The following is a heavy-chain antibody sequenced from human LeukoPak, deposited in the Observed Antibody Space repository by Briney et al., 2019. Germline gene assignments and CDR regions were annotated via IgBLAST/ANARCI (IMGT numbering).Heavy chain of an antibody. CDR2: ISYVGSNK. CDR1: GFTFSSYA. V-gene: IGHV3-30*04. Sequence: QSGRSLRLSCAASGFTFSSYAMHWVRQAPGKGLGWVAVISYVGSNKYYADSVKGRFTISRDNSKNTLYLQMNSLRAEDTAVYYCAGSEQLVRLFDYWGQGTLVTVSS. J-gene: IGHJ4*02. CDR3: AGSEQLVRLFDY. D-gene: IGHD6-6*01.